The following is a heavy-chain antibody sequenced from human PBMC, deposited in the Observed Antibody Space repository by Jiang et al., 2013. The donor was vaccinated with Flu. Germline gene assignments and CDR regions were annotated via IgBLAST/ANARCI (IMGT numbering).Heavy chain of an antibody. Sequence: FTFSSYSMYWVRQAPGRGLEWVSYISRSTSTINYADSVKGRFTISRDNAKNSLFLQMDSLRAEDTAVYYCARDRASDDYSDPRRGPWGQGTLVTVSS. CDR2: ISRSTSTI. CDR1: FTFSSYS. CDR3: ARDRASDDYSDPRRGP. J-gene: IGHJ5*02. V-gene: IGHV3-48*01. D-gene: IGHD4-17*01.